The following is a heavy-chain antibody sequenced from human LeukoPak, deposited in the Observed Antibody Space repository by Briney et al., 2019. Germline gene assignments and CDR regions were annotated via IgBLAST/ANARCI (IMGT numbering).Heavy chain of an antibody. V-gene: IGHV4-61*02. CDR2: IYNSGST. CDR3: TRGDYGDYAGEEYFDY. D-gene: IGHD4-17*01. CDR1: GGSISSGSYY. J-gene: IGHJ4*02. Sequence: SETLSLTCTVSGGSISSGSYYWSWIRQPAWKGLERIGRIYNSGSTNYNPSLKSRVTISVDTSKNQFSLKLSSVTAADTAMYYCTRGDYGDYAGEEYFDYWGQGTLVTVSS.